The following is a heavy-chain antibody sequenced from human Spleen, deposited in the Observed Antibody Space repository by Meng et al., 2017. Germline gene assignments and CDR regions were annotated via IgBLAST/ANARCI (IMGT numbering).Heavy chain of an antibody. Sequence: EVHLVASGGDLVKPGGSLRLSCAASGFYFSNAWMSWVRQAPGKGLEWVGRIKSNTDGGTAEYAAPVTGRFTISRDDSKSTLYLQMSGLRIDDTGVYYCTWDDKAVSDYWGQGTLVTVSS. D-gene: IGHD3-9*01. CDR2: IKSNTDGGTA. V-gene: IGHV3-15*01. CDR1: GFYFSNAW. CDR3: TWDDKAVSDY. J-gene: IGHJ4*02.